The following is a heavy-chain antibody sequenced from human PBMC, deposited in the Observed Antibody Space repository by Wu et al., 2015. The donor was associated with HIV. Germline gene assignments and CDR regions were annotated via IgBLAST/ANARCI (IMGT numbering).Heavy chain of an antibody. V-gene: IGHV1-18*01. J-gene: IGHJ6*02. Sequence: VQLVQSGGEVKKPGASVKVACKSSGYIFSDFGIHWVRQAPGEGLEWMGWISAQNGNTKYAQKFQGRLTITTDELRTTAYMELSSLKSEDTAVYYCAINTDSVATSLYSLGVWGQGTVVTVSS. CDR1: GYIFSDFG. CDR3: AINTDSVATSLYSLGV. CDR2: ISAQNGNT. D-gene: IGHD5-12*01.